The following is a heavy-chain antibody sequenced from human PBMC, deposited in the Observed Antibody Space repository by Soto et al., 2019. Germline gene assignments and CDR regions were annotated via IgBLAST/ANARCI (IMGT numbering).Heavy chain of an antibody. D-gene: IGHD3-3*01. CDR1: GYTFTGYY. J-gene: IGHJ5*02. Sequence: QVQLVQSGAEVKKPGASVKVSCKASGYTFTGYYMHWVRQAPGQGLEWMGWINPNSGGTNYAQKFQGWVTMTRATSISTAYMELSRLRSDDTAVYYCARGAPRYDFWSGYSNWFDPWGQGTLVTVSS. CDR3: ARGAPRYDFWSGYSNWFDP. CDR2: INPNSGGT. V-gene: IGHV1-2*04.